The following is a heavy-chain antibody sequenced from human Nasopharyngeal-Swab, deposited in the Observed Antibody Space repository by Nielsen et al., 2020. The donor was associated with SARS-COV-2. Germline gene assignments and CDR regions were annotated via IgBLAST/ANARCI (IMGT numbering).Heavy chain of an antibody. CDR3: ARDLSSIWTSGLGV. CDR2: SRNKANSYTT. Sequence: GESLKISCAASGFTFSAYAMHWVRQAPGKGLEWVGRSRNKANSYTTEYAASVKGRFTISRDDSKNSLYLQMSSLRTEDTALYYCARDLSSIWTSGLGVWGQGTTVIVSS. J-gene: IGHJ6*02. CDR1: GFTFSAYA. D-gene: IGHD6-13*01. V-gene: IGHV3-72*01.